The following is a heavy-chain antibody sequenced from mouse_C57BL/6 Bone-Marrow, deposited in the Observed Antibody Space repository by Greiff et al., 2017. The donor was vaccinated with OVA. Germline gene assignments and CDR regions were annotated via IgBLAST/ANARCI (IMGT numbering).Heavy chain of an antibody. J-gene: IGHJ4*01. CDR3: ARDEGIYGNSYAMDY. V-gene: IGHV3-5*01. D-gene: IGHD2-1*01. Sequence: EVQLQQSGPGLVKPSQTVFLTCTVTGISITTGNYRWSWIRQFPGNKLEWIGYIYYSGTITYNPSLTSRPTITRATPKNQFFLEMNSLTAEDTATYYCARDEGIYGNSYAMDYWGQGTSVTVSS. CDR2: IYYSGTI. CDR1: GISITTGNYR.